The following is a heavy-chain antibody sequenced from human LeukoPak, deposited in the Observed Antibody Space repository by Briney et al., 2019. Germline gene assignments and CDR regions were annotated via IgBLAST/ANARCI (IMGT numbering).Heavy chain of an antibody. J-gene: IGHJ4*02. Sequence: GGSLRLSCAASGFTFSSYAMSWVRQAPGKGPEWVSAISGSGGSTYYADSVKGRFTISRDNSKNTLYLQMNSLRAEDTAVYYCAKVQVYIVVVPAAIDYWGQGTLVTVSS. V-gene: IGHV3-23*01. CDR2: ISGSGGST. CDR1: GFTFSSYA. CDR3: AKVQVYIVVVPAAIDY. D-gene: IGHD2-2*02.